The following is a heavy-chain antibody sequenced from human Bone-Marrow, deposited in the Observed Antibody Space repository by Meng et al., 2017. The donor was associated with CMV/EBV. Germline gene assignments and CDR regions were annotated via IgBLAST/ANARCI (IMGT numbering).Heavy chain of an antibody. Sequence: QVQLQESCPGLVKPSGTLSLTCAVSGGSISSNNWRSWVRQPPGKGLEWIGEIYHSGSTNYNPSLESRVTISVDKSKNQLSLKLNSVTAADTAVYYCARDLGTVAPGYWGQGTLVTVSS. CDR2: IYHSGST. V-gene: IGHV4-4*02. CDR3: ARDLGTVAPGY. J-gene: IGHJ4*02. D-gene: IGHD4-23*01. CDR1: GGSISSNNW.